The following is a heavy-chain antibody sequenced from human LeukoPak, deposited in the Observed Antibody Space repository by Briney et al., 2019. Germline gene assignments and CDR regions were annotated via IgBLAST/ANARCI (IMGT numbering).Heavy chain of an antibody. CDR1: GFTFSSYA. V-gene: IGHV3-30-3*01. J-gene: IGHJ4*02. D-gene: IGHD1-1*01. CDR2: ISYDRSNK. CDR3: ARDRSGTGVYYYFDY. Sequence: PGRSLRLSCAASGFTFSSYAMHWVRQAPGKGLEWVAVISYDRSNKYYADSVKGRFTISRDNSKNTLYLQMNSLRAEDTAVYYCARDRSGTGVYYYFDYWGQGTLFTVSS.